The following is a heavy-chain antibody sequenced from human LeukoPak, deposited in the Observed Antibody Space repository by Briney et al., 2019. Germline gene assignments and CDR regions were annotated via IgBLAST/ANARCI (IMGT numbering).Heavy chain of an antibody. J-gene: IGHJ4*02. CDR3: ARIGRVYSYALDY. CDR1: GFTFSDYY. V-gene: IGHV3-11*04. CDR2: ISSSGSTI. D-gene: IGHD5-18*01. Sequence: GGSLRLSCAASGFTFSDYYMSWIRQAPGKGLEWVSYISSSGSTIYYADTVKGRFTISRDNAKNSLYLQMNSLRAEDTAVYYCARIGRVYSYALDYWGQGTLVTVSS.